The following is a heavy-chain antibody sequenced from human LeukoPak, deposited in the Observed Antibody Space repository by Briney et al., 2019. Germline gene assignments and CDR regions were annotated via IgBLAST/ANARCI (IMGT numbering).Heavy chain of an antibody. CDR3: ARGIVVSPAAPYSWFDP. CDR1: GFTFSSYA. J-gene: IGHJ5*02. D-gene: IGHD2-2*01. Sequence: PGGSLRLPCAASGFTFSSYAMHWVRQAPGKGLEWVAVISYEGSNKYYADSVKGRFTISRDNTKNSLYLQMNGLRAEDTAVYYCARGIVVSPAAPYSWFDPRGQGTLVIVSS. CDR2: ISYEGSNK. V-gene: IGHV3-30*04.